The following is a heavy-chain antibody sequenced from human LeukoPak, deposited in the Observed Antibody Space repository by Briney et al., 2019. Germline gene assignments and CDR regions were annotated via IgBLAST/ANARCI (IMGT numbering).Heavy chain of an antibody. V-gene: IGHV4-31*03. CDR3: ARVGPEIVVVITTPGGAFDI. CDR2: IYYSGST. Sequence: SETLSLTCTVSGGSISSGGYYWSWIRQHPGKGLEWIGYIYYSGSTYYNPSLKSRVTISVDTTKNQFSLKQSSVTAADTAVYYCARVGPEIVVVITTPGGAFDIWGQGTMVTVSS. D-gene: IGHD3-22*01. J-gene: IGHJ3*02. CDR1: GGSISSGGYY.